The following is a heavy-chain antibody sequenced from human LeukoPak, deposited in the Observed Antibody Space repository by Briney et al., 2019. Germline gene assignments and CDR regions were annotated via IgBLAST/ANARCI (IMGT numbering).Heavy chain of an antibody. CDR1: GGSFSGYY. Sequence: PSETLSLTCAVYGGSFSGYYWSWIRQPPRKGLEWIGEINHSGSTNYNPSLKSRVTISVDTSKNQFSLKLSSVTAADTAVYYCARGGIGGYGMDVWGQGTTVTVSS. J-gene: IGHJ6*02. D-gene: IGHD1-20*01. V-gene: IGHV4-34*01. CDR2: INHSGST. CDR3: ARGGIGGYGMDV.